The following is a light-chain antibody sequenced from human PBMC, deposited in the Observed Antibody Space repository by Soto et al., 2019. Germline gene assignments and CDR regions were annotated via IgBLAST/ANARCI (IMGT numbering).Light chain of an antibody. CDR2: GTS. CDR3: QQEGSSPAGT. CDR1: QSVSSSY. J-gene: IGKJ1*01. Sequence: EIVLTHSPGTLSLSPGERATLSCRPSQSVSSSYLAWYQQKPGQAPRLLIYGTSSRATGIPDRFSGSGSGTYFAPSIGRQEPEDFAVYYCQQEGSSPAGTFGQRTKVEIK. V-gene: IGKV3-20*01.